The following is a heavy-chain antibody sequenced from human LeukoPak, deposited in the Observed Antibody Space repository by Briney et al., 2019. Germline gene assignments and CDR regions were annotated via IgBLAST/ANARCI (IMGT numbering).Heavy chain of an antibody. Sequence: GASVKVSCKASGDIFNRYSISWVRQAPGQGLEWMGGIIPIFGSANYAQKFQGRVTITTDQSTSTAYMELSSLSSEDTAVYYCARMGRSRGSLPNSYYYMDVWGKGTTVTVSS. CDR1: GDIFNRYS. CDR3: ARMGRSRGSLPNSYYYMDV. CDR2: IIPIFGSA. D-gene: IGHD1-26*01. V-gene: IGHV1-69*05. J-gene: IGHJ6*03.